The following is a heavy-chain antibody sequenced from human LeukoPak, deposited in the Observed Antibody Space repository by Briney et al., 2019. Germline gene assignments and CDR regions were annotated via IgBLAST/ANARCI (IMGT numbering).Heavy chain of an antibody. CDR1: GDSVSSNSAA. CDR2: TYYRSKWYN. J-gene: IGHJ4*02. Sequence: KTSQTLSLTCAISGDSVSSNSAAWNWIRQSPLRGLEWLGRTYYRSKWYNDYAVSVKSRITINPDTSKNQFSLQLNSVTPEDTAVYYCTRGAPVGSSREFDYWGQGTLVTVSS. CDR3: TRGAPVGSSREFDY. V-gene: IGHV6-1*01. D-gene: IGHD5-24*01.